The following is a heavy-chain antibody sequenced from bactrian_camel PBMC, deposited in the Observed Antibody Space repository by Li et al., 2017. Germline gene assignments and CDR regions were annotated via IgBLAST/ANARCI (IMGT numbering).Heavy chain of an antibody. CDR3: VAGQAEGRWCPVEATTSEFGY. CDR2: IYTGDGSA. D-gene: IGHD6*01. J-gene: IGHJ6*01. V-gene: IGHV3S29*01. Sequence: QLVESGGGSVQTGGSLRLSCTSSQYTSSSNCMGWFRRAPGKEPEGVATIYTGDGSAYYGDSVKGRFTISQDYAKKTVYLLMNSLKPEDTAMYTCVAGQAEGRWCPVEATTSEFGYRGQGTQVTVS. CDR1: QYTSSSNC.